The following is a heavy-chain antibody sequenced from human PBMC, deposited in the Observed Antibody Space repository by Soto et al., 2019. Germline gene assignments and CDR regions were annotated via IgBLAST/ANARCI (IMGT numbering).Heavy chain of an antibody. CDR2: ISGSGGST. CDR1: GFIFSSHD. J-gene: IGHJ6*02. Sequence: GGSLRLSCAASGFIFSSHDMAWVRQAPGKGLEWVSAISGSGGSTYYADSVKGRFTISRDNSKNTLYLQMNSLRAEDTAVYYCAKEGSSGWAYYYYGMDVWGQGTTVTVSS. CDR3: AKEGSSGWAYYYYGMDV. V-gene: IGHV3-23*01. D-gene: IGHD6-19*01.